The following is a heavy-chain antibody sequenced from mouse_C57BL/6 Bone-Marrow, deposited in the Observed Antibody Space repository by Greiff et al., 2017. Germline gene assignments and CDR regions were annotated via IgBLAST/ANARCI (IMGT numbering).Heavy chain of an antibody. J-gene: IGHJ1*03. CDR2: IYPGSGST. CDR1: GYTFTSYW. Sequence: QVQLKQPGAELVKPGASVKMSCKASGYTFTSYWITWVKQRPGQGLEWIGDIYPGSGSTNYNEKFKSKATLTVDTSSSTAYMQRSSLTSEDSAVYYCARRDYGSSPWYFDVWGTGTTVTVSS. CDR3: ARRDYGSSPWYFDV. D-gene: IGHD1-1*01. V-gene: IGHV1-55*01.